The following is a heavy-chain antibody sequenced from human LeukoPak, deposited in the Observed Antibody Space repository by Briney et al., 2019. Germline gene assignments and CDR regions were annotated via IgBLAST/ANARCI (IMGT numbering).Heavy chain of an antibody. J-gene: IGHJ4*02. CDR1: GFPFSSYG. D-gene: IGHD2-21*01. V-gene: IGHV3-33*01. CDR2: LVYDERND. CDR3: ARDLSAAYDF. Sequence: GGSLRLSCVASGFPFSSYGMHRVRQAPGKGLEWVARLVYDERNDYANSVKGRFTISRDNSKNTLYLQMDNLRVDDTAVYYCARDLSAAYDFWGQGILVTVSS.